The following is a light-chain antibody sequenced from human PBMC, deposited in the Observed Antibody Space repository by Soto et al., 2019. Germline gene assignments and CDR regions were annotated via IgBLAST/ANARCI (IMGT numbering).Light chain of an antibody. CDR1: QSVSSY. CDR2: DAS. CDR3: QQRSNWPLIT. J-gene: IGKJ5*01. Sequence: EIVLSQSPATLSLSPGERATLSCRASQSVSSYLAWYQQKPGQAPRLLIYDASNRATGIPARFSGSGSGTDSTITISSLEPEDFAVYYCQQRSNWPLITFGQGTRLEIK. V-gene: IGKV3-11*01.